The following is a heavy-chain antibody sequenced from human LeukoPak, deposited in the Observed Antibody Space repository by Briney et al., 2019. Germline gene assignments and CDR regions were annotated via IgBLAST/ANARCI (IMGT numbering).Heavy chain of an antibody. D-gene: IGHD3-10*01. CDR1: GGSINNYY. V-gene: IGHV4-4*07. CDR2: IYSSGSA. Sequence: SETLSLTCTVSGGSINNYYWSWIRQPAGEGLERIGRIYSSGSASYNPSLKSRVTLSGDTSKNQLSLKLRYVTAADTAVYYCARDPVGPYGSGSYPDYWGQGTLVTVSS. J-gene: IGHJ4*02. CDR3: ARDPVGPYGSGSYPDY.